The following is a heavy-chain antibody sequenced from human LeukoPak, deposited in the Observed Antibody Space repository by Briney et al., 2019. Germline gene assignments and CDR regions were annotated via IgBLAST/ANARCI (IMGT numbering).Heavy chain of an antibody. CDR3: ARGRPGYSSGWYDY. D-gene: IGHD6-19*01. Sequence: GGSLRLSCAASGFTFSDYWMHWVRQAPGKGLVWVSRINSDGSSTSYADSVKGRFTISRDNAKNTLYLQMNSLRAEDTAVYYCARGRPGYSSGWYDYWGQGTLVTVSS. CDR1: GFTFSDYW. CDR2: INSDGSST. J-gene: IGHJ4*02. V-gene: IGHV3-74*01.